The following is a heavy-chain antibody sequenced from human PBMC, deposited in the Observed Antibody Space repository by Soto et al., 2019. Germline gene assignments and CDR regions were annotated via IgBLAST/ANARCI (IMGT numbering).Heavy chain of an antibody. V-gene: IGHV1-69*02. CDR3: AGGGNSDIDY. D-gene: IGHD2-21*02. CDR2: IIPILGIA. CDR1: GGTFSSYT. J-gene: IGHJ4*02. Sequence: QVQLVQSGAEVKKPGSSVKVSCKASGGTFSSYTISWVRQAPGQGLEWMGRIIPILGIANYAQKFQGRVTITADKATSTAYMELSSLRSEGTAVYYCAGGGNSDIDYWGQGTLVTVSS.